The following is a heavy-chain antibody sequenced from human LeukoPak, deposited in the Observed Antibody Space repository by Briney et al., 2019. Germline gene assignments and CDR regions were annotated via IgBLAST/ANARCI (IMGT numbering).Heavy chain of an antibody. CDR3: AKDPHGTYGPRYFFDY. CDR2: INQYGNDK. Sequence: GGSLRLSCAASGFTFSNYWMSWVRQAPGKGLEWVANINQYGNDKYYVDSVKGRFTISRDNAKNSLYLQMNSLRAEDTTVYYCAKDPHGTYGPRYFFDYWGRGTLVSVSS. CDR1: GFTFSNYW. D-gene: IGHD3-10*01. J-gene: IGHJ4*01. V-gene: IGHV3-7*01.